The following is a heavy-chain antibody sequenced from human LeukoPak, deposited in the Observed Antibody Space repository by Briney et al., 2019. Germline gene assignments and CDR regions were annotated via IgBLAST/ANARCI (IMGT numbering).Heavy chain of an antibody. V-gene: IGHV3-66*01. CDR1: TFTVSDKY. J-gene: IGHJ6*02. Sequence: GGSLRLSCACSTFTVSDKYMSWVRQAPGKGLEWVSIIYGDGSTFYADSVKGRFTISRDNSENTVYLQMNSLKAEDTAVYYCARDRTSYYYGMDVWGQGTTVTVS. CDR2: IYGDGST. CDR3: ARDRTSYYYGMDV.